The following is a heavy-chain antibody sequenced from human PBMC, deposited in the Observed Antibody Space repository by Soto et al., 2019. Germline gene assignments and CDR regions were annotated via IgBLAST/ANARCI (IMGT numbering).Heavy chain of an antibody. CDR1: GVSISSGY. Sequence: QVQLQESGPGLVKPSETLSLTCIVSGVSISSGYCTWIRQSPGQGLELIGYISHSGPRHYRASLQSRLTMSVATSKTQFSLNLTSVTAADTAIYYGATANPPCPGCYSWGQGTLVTVSS. D-gene: IGHD3-10*01. V-gene: IGHV4-59*01. CDR3: ATANPPCPGCYS. J-gene: IGHJ5*02. CDR2: ISHSGPR.